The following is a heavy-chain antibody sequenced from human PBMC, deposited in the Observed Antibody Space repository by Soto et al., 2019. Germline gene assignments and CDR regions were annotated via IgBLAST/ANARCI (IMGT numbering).Heavy chain of an antibody. CDR2: IYYSGST. D-gene: IGHD6-19*01. V-gene: IGHV4-39*01. CDR3: ARREEEQSLAFDY. J-gene: IGHJ4*02. Sequence: PSETLSLTCTVSGGSISSSSYYWGWIRQPPGKGLEWIGSIYYSGSTYYNPSLKSRVTISVDTSKNQFSLKLSSVTAADTAVYYCARREEEQSLAFDYWGQGTLVTLSS. CDR1: GGSISSSSYY.